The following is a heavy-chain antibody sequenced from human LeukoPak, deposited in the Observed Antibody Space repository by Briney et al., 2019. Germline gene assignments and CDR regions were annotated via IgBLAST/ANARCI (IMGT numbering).Heavy chain of an antibody. Sequence: GSSVKVSCKASGGTFSSYAISWVRQAPGQGLEWMGRIIPILGIANYAQKFQGRVTITADKSTSTAYMELSSLRSDDTAGYYCARDGFGGYIVATTFFDYWGQGTLVTVSS. J-gene: IGHJ4*02. V-gene: IGHV1-69*04. D-gene: IGHD5-12*01. CDR2: IIPILGIA. CDR1: GGTFSSYA. CDR3: ARDGFGGYIVATTFFDY.